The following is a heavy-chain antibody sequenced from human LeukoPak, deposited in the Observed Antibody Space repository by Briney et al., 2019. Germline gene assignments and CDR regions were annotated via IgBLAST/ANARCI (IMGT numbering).Heavy chain of an antibody. Sequence: ASVKVSCKASGYTFTSYYMHWVRQAPGQGLEWMGIINPSGGSTSYAQKFQGRVTMTRDTSTSTVYMELSSLRSEDTAVYYCARDGNWAPGLYRYFDLWGRGTLVTVSS. V-gene: IGHV1-46*01. CDR3: ARDGNWAPGLYRYFDL. CDR2: INPSGGST. J-gene: IGHJ2*01. CDR1: GYTFTSYY. D-gene: IGHD7-27*01.